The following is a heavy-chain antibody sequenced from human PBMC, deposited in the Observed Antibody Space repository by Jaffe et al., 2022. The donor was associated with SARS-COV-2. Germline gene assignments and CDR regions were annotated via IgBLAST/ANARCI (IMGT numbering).Heavy chain of an antibody. V-gene: IGHV3-21*06. CDR3: ARDGLGVWMAMSGSNSGGDCYMDV. Sequence: EVQLVESGGGLVKPGGTLRLSCAASGFTFSNYNMTWVRQAPGKGLEWVSSINSNNRNMYYADSVKGRFTISRDNAKYSLFLQLNSLRAEDTAVYYCARDGLGVWMAMSGSNSGGDCYMDVWGKGTTVTVSS. J-gene: IGHJ6*03. CDR1: GFTFSNYN. CDR2: INSNNRNM. D-gene: IGHD2-21*02.